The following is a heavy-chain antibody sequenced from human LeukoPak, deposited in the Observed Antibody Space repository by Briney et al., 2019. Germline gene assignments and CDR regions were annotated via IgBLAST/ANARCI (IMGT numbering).Heavy chain of an antibody. D-gene: IGHD2-2*01. Sequence: GRSLRLSCAASGFTFSSYAMHWVRQAPGKGLEWVAVISYDGSNKYYADSVKGRFTISRDNSKNTLYLQMNSLRAEDTAVYYCARRCSSTSCLYNYYYYYYMDVWGKGTTVTVSS. CDR3: ARRCSSTSCLYNYYYYYYMDV. CDR2: ISYDGSNK. J-gene: IGHJ6*03. V-gene: IGHV3-30-3*01. CDR1: GFTFSSYA.